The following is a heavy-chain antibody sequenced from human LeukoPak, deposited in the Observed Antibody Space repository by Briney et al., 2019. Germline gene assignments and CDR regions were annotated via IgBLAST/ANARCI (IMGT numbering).Heavy chain of an antibody. J-gene: IGHJ4*02. D-gene: IGHD3-9*01. CDR1: GFTFSSYA. CDR2: ISYDGSNK. Sequence: HPGGSLRLSCAASGFTFSSYAMHWVGQAPGKGLEWEAVISYDGSNKYYADSVKGRFTISRDNSKNTLYLQMNSLRAEDTAVYYCARDGAKYYDILTGYLDYWGQGTLVTVSS. V-gene: IGHV3-30-3*01. CDR3: ARDGAKYYDILTGYLDY.